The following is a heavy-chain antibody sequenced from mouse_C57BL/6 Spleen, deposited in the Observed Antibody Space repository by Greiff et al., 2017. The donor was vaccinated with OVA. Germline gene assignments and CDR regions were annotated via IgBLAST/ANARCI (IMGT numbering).Heavy chain of an antibody. Sequence: VQLQQPGAELVKPGASVKLSCKASGYTFTSYWMQWVKQRPGQGLEWIGEIDPSDSYTNYNQKFKGQATLTVDTSSSTAYMQRSSLTSEDSAVYYCASPGGNGIHYAMDYWGQGTSVTVSS. CDR1: GYTFTSYW. D-gene: IGHD2-1*01. V-gene: IGHV1-50*01. CDR2: IDPSDSYT. J-gene: IGHJ4*01. CDR3: ASPGGNGIHYAMDY.